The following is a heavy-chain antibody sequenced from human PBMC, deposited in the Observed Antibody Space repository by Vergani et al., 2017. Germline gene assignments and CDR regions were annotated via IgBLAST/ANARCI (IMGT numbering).Heavy chain of an antibody. Sequence: QVQLQESGPGLVKPSQTLSLTCTVSGGSISSGSYYWSWIRQPAGKGLEWIGRIYTSGSTNYNPSLKSRVTISVDTSKNQFSLKLSSVTAADTAVYYCAREEYQLLHFYYYYYMDVWGKGTTVTVSS. CDR2: IYTSGST. V-gene: IGHV4-61*02. J-gene: IGHJ6*03. CDR1: GGSISSGSYY. CDR3: AREEYQLLHFYYYYYMDV. D-gene: IGHD2-2*01.